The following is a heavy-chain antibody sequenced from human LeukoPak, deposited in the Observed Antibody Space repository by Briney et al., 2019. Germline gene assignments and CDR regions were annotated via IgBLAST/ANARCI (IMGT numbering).Heavy chain of an antibody. CDR2: INPNSGGT. D-gene: IGHD2-2*01. CDR3: ARDQDQLPSLSWFDP. V-gene: IGHV1-2*02. CDR1: GYTFTGYY. J-gene: IGHJ5*02. Sequence: ASVKVSCKAPGYTFTGYYMHWVRQAPGQGLEWMGWINPNSGGTNYSQKFQGRVTMTRDTSISTAYMELSRLRSDDTAVYYCARDQDQLPSLSWFDPWGQGAPVTVSS.